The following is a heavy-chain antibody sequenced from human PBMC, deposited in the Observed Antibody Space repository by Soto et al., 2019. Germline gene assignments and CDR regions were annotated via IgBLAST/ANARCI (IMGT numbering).Heavy chain of an antibody. Sequence: SETLSLTCAVYGGSFSGYYWSWIRQPPGKGLEWIGEINHSGSTNYNPSLKSRVTISVDTSKNQFSLKLSSVTAADTAVYYCARGFLKRGYSYYPPTGPCDYFDYWGQGTLVTVSS. D-gene: IGHD5-18*01. V-gene: IGHV4-34*01. CDR1: GGSFSGYY. CDR3: ARGFLKRGYSYYPPTGPCDYFDY. J-gene: IGHJ4*02. CDR2: INHSGST.